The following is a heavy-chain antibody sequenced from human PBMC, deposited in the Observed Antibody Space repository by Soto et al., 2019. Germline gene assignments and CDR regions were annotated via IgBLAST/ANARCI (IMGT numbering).Heavy chain of an antibody. CDR1: GYTLTELS. J-gene: IGHJ4*02. D-gene: IGHD2-2*02. V-gene: IGHV1-24*01. CDR3: ATVSWGRYCSSTSCYSAFDY. Sequence: EASVKVSCKVSGYTLTELSMHWVRQAPGKGLEWMGGFDPEDGETIYAQKFQGRVTMTEDTSTDTAYMELSSLRSEDTAVYYCATVSWGRYCSSTSCYSAFDYWGQGTLVTVSS. CDR2: FDPEDGET.